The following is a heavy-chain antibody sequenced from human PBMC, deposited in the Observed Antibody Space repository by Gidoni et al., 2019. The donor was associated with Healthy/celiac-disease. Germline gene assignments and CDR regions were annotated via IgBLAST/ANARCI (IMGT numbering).Heavy chain of an antibody. CDR1: GGSISSSSYY. V-gene: IGHV4-39*02. D-gene: IGHD3-16*02. CDR3: AREDYIWGSYRDIGAFDI. Sequence: QLQLQVSGPGLVHPSETLSLACTVSGGSISSSSYYLGWIRQPPGKALEWTGSTYYSGCTYYNPSLKSRVTISVDTSKNQFSLKLSSVTAADTAVYYCAREDYIWGSYRDIGAFDIWGQGTMVTVSS. CDR2: TYYSGCT. J-gene: IGHJ3*02.